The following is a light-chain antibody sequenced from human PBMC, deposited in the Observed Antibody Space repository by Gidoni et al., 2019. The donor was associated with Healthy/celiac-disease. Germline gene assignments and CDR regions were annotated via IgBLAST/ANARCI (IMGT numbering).Light chain of an antibody. CDR2: EVS. CDR3: SSYTSSSTLGV. J-gene: IGLJ1*01. V-gene: IGLV2-14*01. CDR1: SSDVGGYNY. Sequence: QSALTQPASVSGSPGQSITISCTGTSSDVGGYNYVSWYQQHPGKAPKLIIYEVSNRPSGVPARFSGSTSGNTASLTISGLQAEDEADYYCSSYTSSSTLGVFGTGTKVTVL.